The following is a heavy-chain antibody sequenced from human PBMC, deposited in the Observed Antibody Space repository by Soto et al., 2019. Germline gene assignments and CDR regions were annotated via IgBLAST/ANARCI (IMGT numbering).Heavy chain of an antibody. CDR2: LWSRGERA. D-gene: IGHD6-13*01. CDR1: GFSFSSHG. V-gene: IGHV3-33*01. CDR3: AGDSQQLANYGIDV. Sequence: QVQLVESGGDVVQPGRSLRLSCAASGFSFSSHGMHWVRQAPGKGLEWVAHLWSRGERAYNADSVKGRFTISGDQSKNTLYLQMNNLRDEDTAVYYGAGDSQQLANYGIDVWGQGTTVTVCS. J-gene: IGHJ6*02.